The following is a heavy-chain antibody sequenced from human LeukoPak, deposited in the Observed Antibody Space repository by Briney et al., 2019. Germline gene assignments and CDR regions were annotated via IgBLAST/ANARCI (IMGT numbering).Heavy chain of an antibody. Sequence: GGSLRLSCAASGFTFSSYSMNWVRQAPGKGLEWVSSISSSSSYIYYADSVKGRFTNSRDNAKNSLYLQMNSLRAEDTAVYYCARDPPAAAEYWGQGTLVTVSS. D-gene: IGHD6-13*01. CDR1: GFTFSSYS. CDR2: ISSSSSYI. J-gene: IGHJ4*02. V-gene: IGHV3-21*01. CDR3: ARDPPAAAEY.